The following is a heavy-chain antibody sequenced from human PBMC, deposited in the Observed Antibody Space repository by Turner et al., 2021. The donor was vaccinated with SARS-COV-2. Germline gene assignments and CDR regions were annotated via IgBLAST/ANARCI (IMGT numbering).Heavy chain of an antibody. CDR2: IHQSGST. D-gene: IGHD3-10*01. CDR1: GGSFSGYY. CDR3: ARRTNTYYYGSVSYYRRPAGGRMDV. Sequence: QVQLQQWGAGLLKPSETLSLTCAVYGGSFSGYYWRWIRQPPGKGLEWIGEIHQSGSTNYDPSLKSRVTISVDTSKNQFSLKLSSVTAADTAVYYCARRTNTYYYGSVSYYRRPAGGRMDVWGQGTTVTVSS. J-gene: IGHJ6*02. V-gene: IGHV4-34*01.